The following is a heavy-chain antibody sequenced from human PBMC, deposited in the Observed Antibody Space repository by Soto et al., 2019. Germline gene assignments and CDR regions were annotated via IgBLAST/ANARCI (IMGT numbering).Heavy chain of an antibody. Sequence: QAQLVQSGAEVKKPGASVKVSCKASGYTITNYAIHWVRQAPGQGLEWMGWINAGNGKTKYSQNFQGRVTITRDTSARTAYLELSSLRSEDTAVYFCARSDMTVAAAFNIWGQGTKVTVSS. D-gene: IGHD6-19*01. CDR1: GYTITNYA. CDR3: ARSDMTVAAAFNI. J-gene: IGHJ3*02. CDR2: INAGNGKT. V-gene: IGHV1-3*01.